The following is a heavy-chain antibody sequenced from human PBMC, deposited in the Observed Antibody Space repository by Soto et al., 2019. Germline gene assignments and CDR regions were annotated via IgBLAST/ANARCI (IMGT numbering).Heavy chain of an antibody. V-gene: IGHV4-59*01. CDR2: IYYSGST. CDR3: ARVGSQYDFWSGYYGGLLGYYYYMDV. CDR1: GGSISNYY. Sequence: SETLSLTCTVSGGSISNYYWSWIRQPPGKGLEWIGYIYYSGSTNYNPSLKSRVTISVDTSKNQFSLKLSSVTAADTAVYYCARVGSQYDFWSGYYGGLLGYYYYMDVWGKGTTVTVSS. J-gene: IGHJ6*03. D-gene: IGHD3-3*01.